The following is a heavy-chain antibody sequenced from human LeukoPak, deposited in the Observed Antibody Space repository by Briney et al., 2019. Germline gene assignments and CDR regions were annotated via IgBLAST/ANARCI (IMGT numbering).Heavy chain of an antibody. J-gene: IGHJ4*02. CDR3: AKVAKYYYGAETYYFFEH. CDR2: ISSSGSTI. V-gene: IGHV3-11*04. Sequence: GRSLRLSCAASGFTFSDYYMSWIRQAPGKGLEWVSYISSSGSTIYYADSVKGRFTISRDNAKNSLYLQMNSLRVEDTAVYYCAKVAKYYYGAETYYFFEHWGQGTPVTASS. CDR1: GFTFSDYY. D-gene: IGHD3-10*01.